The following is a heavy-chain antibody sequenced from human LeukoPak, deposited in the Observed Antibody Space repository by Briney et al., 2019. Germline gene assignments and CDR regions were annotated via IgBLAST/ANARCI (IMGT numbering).Heavy chain of an antibody. CDR1: GGSISSGGYY. Sequence: SETLSLTCTVSGGSISSGGYYWSWIRQHPGKGLEYIGNIYYSGSTYYNPSLKSRVTISVDTSKNQFSLKLSSVTAADTAVYYCARAGGRYDSSGYYYWFDPWGQGTLVTVSS. CDR2: IYYSGST. V-gene: IGHV4-31*03. CDR3: ARAGGRYDSSGYYYWFDP. D-gene: IGHD3-22*01. J-gene: IGHJ5*02.